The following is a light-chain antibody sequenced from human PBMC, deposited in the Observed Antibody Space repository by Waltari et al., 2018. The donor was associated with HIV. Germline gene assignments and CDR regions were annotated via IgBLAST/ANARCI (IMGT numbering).Light chain of an antibody. CDR3: QTWGSGIWV. CDR1: SDFIAYA. V-gene: IGLV4-69*01. J-gene: IGLJ3*02. CDR2: VYNDGSH. Sequence: QRVLTQSPSASASLGASVTLTCPLSSDFIAYALAWHQQHPEKGPRYLMKVYNDGSHYTGDGTPDRFSGSSSGAERYLIISSLQSEDEADYYCQTWGSGIWVFGGGTKLTVL.